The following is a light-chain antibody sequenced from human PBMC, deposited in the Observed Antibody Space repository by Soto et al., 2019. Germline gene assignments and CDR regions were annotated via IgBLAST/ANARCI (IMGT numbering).Light chain of an antibody. V-gene: IGKV1-5*02. CDR2: DAS. CDR3: QQYDSIPFT. Sequence: DIQMTQSPSTLSASVGDRVPIICRASQSIISWLAWYQKKPGKAPNLLIYDASKLESGVPSRFSGSESGTEFTEFTLTINGLQPDDSATYFCQQYDSIPFTFGGGTKVEIK. CDR1: QSIISW. J-gene: IGKJ4*01.